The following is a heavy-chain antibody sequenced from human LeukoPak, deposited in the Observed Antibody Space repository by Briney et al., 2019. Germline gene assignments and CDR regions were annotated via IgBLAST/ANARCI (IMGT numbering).Heavy chain of an antibody. CDR3: ARSPRYSSGWFGV. Sequence: SETLSLTCAVYGGSFSGYYWSWIRQPPGKGLEWIGEINHSGSTNYNPSLKSRVTISVDTSKNQFSPKLSSVTAADTAVYYCARSPRYSSGWFGVWGQGTLVTVSS. CDR2: INHSGST. D-gene: IGHD6-19*01. CDR1: GGSFSGYY. J-gene: IGHJ4*02. V-gene: IGHV4-34*01.